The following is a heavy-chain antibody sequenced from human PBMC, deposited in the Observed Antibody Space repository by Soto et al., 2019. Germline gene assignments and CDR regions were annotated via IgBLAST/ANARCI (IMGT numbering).Heavy chain of an antibody. CDR2: IRPDGTET. V-gene: IGHV3-7*03. J-gene: IGHJ4*02. Sequence: EVQLVQSGGGLVQPGGSLRLSCVGSGFTFTDFYMNWVRQAPGKGLEWVANIRPDGTETNYVESVRSRFTTSRDNAKNSLFLQMTSLSADDTALYYCAGWGGQDYNYWGQGILVTVYS. CDR1: GFTFTDFY. D-gene: IGHD4-4*01. CDR3: AGWGGQDYNY.